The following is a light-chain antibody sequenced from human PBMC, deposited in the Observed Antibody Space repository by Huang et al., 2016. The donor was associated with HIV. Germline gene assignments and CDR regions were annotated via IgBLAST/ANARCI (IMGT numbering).Light chain of an antibody. CDR3: QQRSIWPPIT. CDR2: DAS. J-gene: IGKJ5*01. V-gene: IGKV3-11*01. CDR1: QSVSSY. Sequence: EIVLTQSPATLSLSPGERATLSCRASQSVSSYLAWYQQKPGQAPRLLIYDASNRATAIPARVSGSGSGTDFTLTISSLEPEDFAVYYCQQRSIWPPITFGQGTRLEIK.